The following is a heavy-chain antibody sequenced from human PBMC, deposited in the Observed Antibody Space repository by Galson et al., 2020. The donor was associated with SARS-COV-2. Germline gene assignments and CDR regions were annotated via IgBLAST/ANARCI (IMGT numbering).Heavy chain of an antibody. V-gene: IGHV3-30*18. CDR3: AKGGFDYRQLSGL. CDR2: ISFDGSIT. Sequence: GGSLRLSCAASGFTFSKYAMHWVRQAPGKGLERVAVISFDGSITYYADAVKGRFTISRDNSKNTLFLQLNSLRVEDSALYYCAKGGFDYRQLSGLWCHGTLVTVSS. CDR1: GFTFSKYA. D-gene: IGHD4-4*01. J-gene: IGHJ4*03.